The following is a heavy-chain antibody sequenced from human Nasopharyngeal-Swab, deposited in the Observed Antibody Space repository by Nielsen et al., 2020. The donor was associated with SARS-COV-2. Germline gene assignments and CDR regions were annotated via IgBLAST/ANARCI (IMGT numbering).Heavy chain of an antibody. Sequence: GGSLRLSCAASGFTFGSYSMNWVRQAPGKGLEWVSSISSSSSYIYYADSVKGRFTISRDNAKNSLYLQMNSLRAEDTAVYYCARVSSSGWDRGYFDYWGQGTLVTVSS. CDR2: ISSSSSYI. CDR3: ARVSSSGWDRGYFDY. D-gene: IGHD6-19*01. J-gene: IGHJ4*02. V-gene: IGHV3-21*01. CDR1: GFTFGSYS.